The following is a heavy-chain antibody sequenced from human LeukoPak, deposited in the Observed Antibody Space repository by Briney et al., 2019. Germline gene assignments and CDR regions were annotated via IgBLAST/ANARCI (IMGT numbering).Heavy chain of an antibody. J-gene: IGHJ4*02. D-gene: IGHD6-13*01. Sequence: PSETLSLTCAVYGGSFSGYYWSWIRQPPGKGLEWIGEINHSGSTNYNPSRKSRVTISVDTSKTQFSLKLSSVTAAAAAVYYCARAGIAAAGTLYQFDYWGQGTLVTVSS. V-gene: IGHV4-34*01. CDR1: GGSFSGYY. CDR2: INHSGST. CDR3: ARAGIAAAGTLYQFDY.